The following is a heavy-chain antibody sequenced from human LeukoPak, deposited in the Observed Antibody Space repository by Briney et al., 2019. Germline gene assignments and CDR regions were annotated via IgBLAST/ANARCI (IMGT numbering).Heavy chain of an antibody. CDR2: ISSSSSYI. V-gene: IGHV3-21*01. J-gene: IGHJ5*02. CDR1: GFTFSSYS. CDR3: ARDRDSSGSFDP. D-gene: IGHD3-22*01. Sequence: GSLRLSCAASGFTFSSYSMNWVRQAPGKGLEWVSSISSSSSYIYYADSVKGRFTISRDNAKNSLYLQMNSLRAEDTAVYYCARDRDSSGSFDPWGQGTLVTVSS.